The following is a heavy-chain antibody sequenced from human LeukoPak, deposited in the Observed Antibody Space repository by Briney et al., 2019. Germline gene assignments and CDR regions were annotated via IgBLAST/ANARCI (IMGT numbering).Heavy chain of an antibody. D-gene: IGHD5-24*01. CDR2: IHYSGRI. CDR3: SRGTDAYKCGNS. Sequence: SETLSLTCAVYGGSFGGYYWTWIRQPPGKWLEWIGEIHYSGRINYNPSLKSRVTISADTSNNHFSLKMNSVTAADTAVYYCSRGTDAYKCGNSWCQGTLVTVSS. J-gene: IGHJ4*02. V-gene: IGHV4-34*01. CDR1: GGSFGGYY.